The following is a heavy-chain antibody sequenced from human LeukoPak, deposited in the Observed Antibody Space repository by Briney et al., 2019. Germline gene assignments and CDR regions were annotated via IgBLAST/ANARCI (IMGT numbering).Heavy chain of an antibody. Sequence: SETLSLTCTVSGGSISSSSYYWGWIRQPPGKGLEWIGSIYYSGSTYYNPSLKSRVTISVDTSKNQFSLKLSSVTAADTAVYYCARGDTMIVVAANWFDPWGQGTLVTVSS. D-gene: IGHD3-22*01. J-gene: IGHJ5*02. CDR1: GGSISSSSYY. V-gene: IGHV4-39*07. CDR2: IYYSGST. CDR3: ARGDTMIVVAANWFDP.